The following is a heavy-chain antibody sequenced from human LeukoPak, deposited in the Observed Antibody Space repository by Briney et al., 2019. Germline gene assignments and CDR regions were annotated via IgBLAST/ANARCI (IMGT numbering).Heavy chain of an antibody. J-gene: IGHJ4*02. Sequence: ASVKVSCKASGHTFTGYHMHWVRQAPGQGLEWMGRINPNSGDANYAQKFQGRVTMTRDTSISTAYMELSRLRSDDTAVYYCARGVPYVLRFLEWSYWGQGTLVTVSS. CDR1: GHTFTGYH. V-gene: IGHV1-2*06. CDR3: ARGVPYVLRFLEWSY. CDR2: INPNSGDA. D-gene: IGHD3-3*01.